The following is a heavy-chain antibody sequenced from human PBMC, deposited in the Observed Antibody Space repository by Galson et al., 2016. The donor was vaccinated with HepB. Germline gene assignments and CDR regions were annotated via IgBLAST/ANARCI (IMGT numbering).Heavy chain of an antibody. CDR3: ASLGYCTGGTCYSPY. CDR2: IFHSGST. Sequence: ETLSLTCAVSGGSISSYNWWSWVRQPPGKGLEWIGEIFHSGSTNYNPSLKSRVTISVGKSKNQFSLKLSSVTAADTAVYYCASLGYCTGGTCYSPYWGQGTLVTVSS. V-gene: IGHV4-4*02. J-gene: IGHJ4*02. CDR1: GGSISSYNW. D-gene: IGHD2-15*01.